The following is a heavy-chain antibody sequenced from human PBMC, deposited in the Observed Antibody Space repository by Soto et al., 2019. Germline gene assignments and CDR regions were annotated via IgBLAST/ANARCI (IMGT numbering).Heavy chain of an antibody. CDR2: IYRGGST. J-gene: IGHJ4*02. CDR1: GFTVSTKY. D-gene: IGHD3-16*01. V-gene: IGHV3-66*01. CDR3: ARDPWAADY. Sequence: EVQLVESGGGLVQPGGSLRLSCAASGFTVSTKYMSWVRQAPGKGLEWVSVIYRGGSTFYADSVRGRFTISRDNSKNTANLQMPSLRAEDTAVYYCARDPWAADYWGQGTLVTVSS.